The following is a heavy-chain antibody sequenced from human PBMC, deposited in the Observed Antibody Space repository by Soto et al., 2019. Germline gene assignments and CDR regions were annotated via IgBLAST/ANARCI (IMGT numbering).Heavy chain of an antibody. CDR3: ARDRMGCYDYSLLYYKDG. CDR2: IYSGGST. D-gene: IGHD5-12*01. CDR1: GFTVSSNY. V-gene: IGHV3-66*01. J-gene: IGHJ6*03. Sequence: GGSLRLSCAASGFTVSSNYMSWVRQAPGKGLEWVSVIYSGGSTYYADSVKGRFTISRDNSKNTLYLQMDSLRAEDTGVYYWARDRMGCYDYSLLYYKDGWGKGTTVTVSS.